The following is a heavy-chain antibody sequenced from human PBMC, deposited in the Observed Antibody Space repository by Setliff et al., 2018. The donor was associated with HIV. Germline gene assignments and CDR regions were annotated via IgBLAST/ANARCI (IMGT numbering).Heavy chain of an antibody. CDR1: GGSISSHY. V-gene: IGHV4-59*11. D-gene: IGHD3-3*01. J-gene: IGHJ4*02. Sequence: SETLSLTCTVSGGSISSHYWSWIRQPPGKGLEWIGYIFYSGSTNYNPSLKSRVTISVDTSKNQFSLNLSSVTAADTAVYYCASGRYYDFWSGFDYYFDYWGQGTLVTVSS. CDR3: ASGRYYDFWSGFDYYFDY. CDR2: IFYSGST.